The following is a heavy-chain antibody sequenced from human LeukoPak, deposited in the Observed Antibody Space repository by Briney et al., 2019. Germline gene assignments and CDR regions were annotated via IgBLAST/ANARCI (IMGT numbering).Heavy chain of an antibody. J-gene: IGHJ4*02. V-gene: IGHV3-48*01. CDR1: GFTFSSYS. D-gene: IGHD1-26*01. CDR2: ISSSSSTK. CDR3: TTWVGAHFDF. Sequence: GGSLRLSCAASGFTFSSYSMNWVRQAPGKGLEWVSYISSSSSTKYYADSVKGRFAISRDNSKNTLYLQMNSLRAEDTAVYFCTTWVGAHFDFWGQGTLVTVSS.